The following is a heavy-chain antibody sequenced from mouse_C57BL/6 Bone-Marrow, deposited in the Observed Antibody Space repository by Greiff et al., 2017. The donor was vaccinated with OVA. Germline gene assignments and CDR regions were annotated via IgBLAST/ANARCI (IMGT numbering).Heavy chain of an antibody. V-gene: IGHV14-4*01. J-gene: IGHJ4*01. CDR3: TARLWLRRGN. Sequence: EVQLQESGAELVRPGASVKLSCTASGFNIKDDYMHWVKQRPEQGLEWIGWIDPENGDTEYASKFQGKATITADTSSNTAYLQLSSLTSEDTAVYYCTARLWLRRGNWGQGTSVTVSS. CDR1: GFNIKDDY. CDR2: IDPENGDT. D-gene: IGHD2-2*01.